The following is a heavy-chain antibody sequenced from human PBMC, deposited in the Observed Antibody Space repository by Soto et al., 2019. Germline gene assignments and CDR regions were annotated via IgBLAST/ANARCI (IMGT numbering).Heavy chain of an antibody. CDR1: GYTFTSYA. CDR3: ARGGYSYGYGMDV. J-gene: IGHJ6*02. V-gene: IGHV1-3*01. D-gene: IGHD5-18*01. Sequence: ASVKVSCKASGYTFTSYAIQWVRQAPGQRLEWMGWINAANGNTKYSQKFQGRVTITRDTSASTAYMELSSLRSEDTAVYYCARGGYSYGYGMDVWGQGTTVTSP. CDR2: INAANGNT.